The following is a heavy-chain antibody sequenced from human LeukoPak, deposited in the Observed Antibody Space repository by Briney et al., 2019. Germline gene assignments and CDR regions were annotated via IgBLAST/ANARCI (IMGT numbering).Heavy chain of an antibody. CDR1: GFTFSTYW. V-gene: IGHV3-74*01. CDR2: INSDGSTP. Sequence: GGSLRLSCAASGFTFSTYWMHWVRQAPGKGLGWVSRINSDGSTPSYADSVKGRFTISRDSAKNTLYLQMNSLRAEDTAVYYCATSSDTAMVFDYWGQGTLVTVSS. J-gene: IGHJ4*02. CDR3: ATSSDTAMVFDY. D-gene: IGHD5-18*01.